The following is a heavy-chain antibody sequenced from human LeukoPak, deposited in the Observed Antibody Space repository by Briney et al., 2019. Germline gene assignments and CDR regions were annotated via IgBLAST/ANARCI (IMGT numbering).Heavy chain of an antibody. J-gene: IGHJ4*02. CDR3: ASWQSSWELQGPAPLFDY. D-gene: IGHD1-26*01. CDR2: ISYDGSNK. CDR1: GFTFSSYA. V-gene: IGHV3-30-3*01. Sequence: PGGSLRLSCAASGFTFSSYAMHWVRQAPGKGLEWVAVISYDGSNKYYADSVKGRFTISRDNSKNTLYLQMNSLRAEDTAVYYCASWQSSWELQGPAPLFDYWGQGTLVTVSS.